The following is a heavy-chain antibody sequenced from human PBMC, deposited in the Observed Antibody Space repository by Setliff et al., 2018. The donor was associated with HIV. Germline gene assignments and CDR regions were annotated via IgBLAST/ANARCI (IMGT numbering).Heavy chain of an antibody. CDR3: ARDPHYFDTSGHYSWFYFDY. V-gene: IGHV4-39*07. CDR1: GGSMTSSNYY. CDR2: ISSIGST. J-gene: IGHJ4*02. D-gene: IGHD3-22*01. Sequence: SETLSLTCTVSGGSMTSSNYYWGWIRQSPGRGLEWIGSISSIGSTTYHPSLRSRVTVSAATSKNQFSLKLTSVTAADTAVYFCARDPHYFDTSGHYSWFYFDYWGQGPLVTVSS.